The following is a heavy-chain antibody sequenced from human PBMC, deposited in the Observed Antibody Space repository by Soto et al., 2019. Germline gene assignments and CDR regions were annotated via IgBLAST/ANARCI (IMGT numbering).Heavy chain of an antibody. J-gene: IGHJ4*02. CDR1: GFTFSTYS. V-gene: IGHV3-23*01. CDR3: ATRRGAGGHFDY. Sequence: PGGSLRLSCAASGFTFSTYSMGWVRQAPGKGLEWVSVVSSGGGTHYADSVKGRFTVSRDNSKNTLSLQMNSLRADDTAVYYCATRRGAGGHFDYCGQGALVTFSS. CDR2: VSSGGGT. D-gene: IGHD2-15*01.